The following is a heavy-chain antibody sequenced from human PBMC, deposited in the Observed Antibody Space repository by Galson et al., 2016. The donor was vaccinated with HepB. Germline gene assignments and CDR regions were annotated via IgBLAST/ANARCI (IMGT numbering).Heavy chain of an antibody. J-gene: IGHJ6*02. CDR3: ARDRFHGYSYGDYVMDV. CDR2: INTGNGKD. Sequence: SVKVSCKALGYTFKSYNMHWVRQAPGQRLEWLGWINTGNGKDRYSQKFQDRVTITRDISATTVYMELSSLRSEDTAVYYCARDRFHGYSYGDYVMDVWGQGTTVTVSS. CDR1: GYTFKSYN. D-gene: IGHD5-18*01. V-gene: IGHV1-3*04.